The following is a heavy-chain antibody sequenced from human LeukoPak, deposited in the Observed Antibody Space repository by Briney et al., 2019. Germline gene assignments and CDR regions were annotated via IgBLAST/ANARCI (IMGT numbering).Heavy chain of an antibody. CDR2: IYSSGST. D-gene: IGHD3-10*01. V-gene: IGHV4-59*01. CDR3: ARDPGNYSDY. CDR1: GGSISSFY. Sequence: PSETLSLTCTVSGGSISSFYWSWIRQPPGKGLEYIGYIYSSGSTNYNPSLKSRVTISLDTSKNQFSLKLNSVTATDTAVYFCARDPGNYSDYWGQGTLVTVSS. J-gene: IGHJ4*02.